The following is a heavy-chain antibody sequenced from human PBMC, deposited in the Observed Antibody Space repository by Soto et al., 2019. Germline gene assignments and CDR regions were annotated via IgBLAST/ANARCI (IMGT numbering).Heavy chain of an antibody. CDR3: AREVGYSSGWYWFDP. D-gene: IGHD6-19*01. V-gene: IGHV4-4*07. CDR2: IYTSGST. J-gene: IGHJ5*02. CDR1: GGSISTYY. Sequence: PSETLSPTCTVSGGSISTYYWSWVRQPAGKGLEWIGRIYTSGSTNYNPSLKSRVTMSVDTSKNQFSLKLSSVTAADTAVYYCAREVGYSSGWYWFDPWGQGTLVTVSS.